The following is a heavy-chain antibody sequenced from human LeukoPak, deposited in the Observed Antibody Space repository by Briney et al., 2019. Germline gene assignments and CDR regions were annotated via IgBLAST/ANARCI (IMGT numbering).Heavy chain of an antibody. D-gene: IGHD5-12*01. V-gene: IGHV3-33*01. Sequence: GGPLRLSCAASGFTFSSYGMHWVRQAPGKGLEWVAVIWYDGSNKYYADSVKGRFTISRDNSKNTLYLQMNSLRAEDTAVYYCAREGGYDFLAFFDYWGQGTLVTVSS. J-gene: IGHJ4*02. CDR2: IWYDGSNK. CDR3: AREGGYDFLAFFDY. CDR1: GFTFSSYG.